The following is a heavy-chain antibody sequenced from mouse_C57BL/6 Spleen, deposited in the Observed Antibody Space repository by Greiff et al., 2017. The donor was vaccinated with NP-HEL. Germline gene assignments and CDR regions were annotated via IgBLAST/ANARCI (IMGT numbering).Heavy chain of an antibody. CDR3: ARADRGYYFDY. Sequence: EVHLVESGGGLVKPGGSLKLSCAASGFTFSDYGMHWVRQAPEKGLEWVAYISSGSSTIYYADTVKGRFTISRDNAKNTLFLQMTSLRSEDTAMYYCARADRGYYFDYWGQGTTLTVSS. CDR2: ISSGSSTI. J-gene: IGHJ2*01. CDR1: GFTFSDYG. D-gene: IGHD3-3*01. V-gene: IGHV5-17*01.